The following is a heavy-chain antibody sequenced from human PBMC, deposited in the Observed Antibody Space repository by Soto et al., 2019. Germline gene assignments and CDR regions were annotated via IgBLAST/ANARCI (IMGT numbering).Heavy chain of an antibody. CDR2: ITGNGDTT. Sequence: EVQVLQSGGGLVPPGGSLRLTCAGSGFTFINTGMSWVRQAPGQGLEWVSAITGNGDTTYYADSVKGRFTISRDNSKSTLYLQMNSMRAVDTAVFYCAKIDGYFDYWGQGTLVTVPS. CDR3: AKIDGYFDY. CDR1: GFTFINTG. J-gene: IGHJ4*02. D-gene: IGHD3-22*01. V-gene: IGHV3-23*01.